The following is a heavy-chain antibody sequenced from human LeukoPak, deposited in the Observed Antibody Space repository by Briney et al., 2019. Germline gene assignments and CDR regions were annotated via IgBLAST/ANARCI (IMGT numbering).Heavy chain of an antibody. CDR1: GGSISSYY. D-gene: IGHD1-26*01. J-gene: IGHJ4*02. CDR3: ARGCGRRGGFYFDY. V-gene: IGHV4-59*01. Sequence: SETLSLTCTVSGGSISSYYWSWIRQPPGKGLEWIGYIYYSGSTNYNPSLKSRVTISVDTSKNQFSLKLSSVTAADTAVYYCARGCGRRGGFYFDYWGQGTPVTVSS. CDR2: IYYSGST.